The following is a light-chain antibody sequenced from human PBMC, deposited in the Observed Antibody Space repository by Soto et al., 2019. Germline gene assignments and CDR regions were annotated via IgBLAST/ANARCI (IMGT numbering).Light chain of an antibody. V-gene: IGLV2-14*03. CDR3: CSYTSSSTPVV. J-gene: IGLJ2*01. Sequence: QSALTQPASVSGSPGQSITISCTGTSSDVGGYNYVSWYQQHPGKAPKLMIYDVSNRPSGVSNRFSASKSGNTASLTISGLPAEDEADYYCCSYTSSSTPVVFGGGTKLTVL. CDR1: SSDVGGYNY. CDR2: DVS.